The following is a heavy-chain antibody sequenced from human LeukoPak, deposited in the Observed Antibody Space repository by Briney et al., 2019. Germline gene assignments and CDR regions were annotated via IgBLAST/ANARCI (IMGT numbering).Heavy chain of an antibody. Sequence: EAPVKVSCKASGGTFSSYAISWVRQAPGQGLEWMGRIIPIFGTANYAQKFQGRVTITADKSTSTAYMELSSLRSEDTAVYYCARDGYKSHAEYFQHWGQGTLVTVSS. D-gene: IGHD5-24*01. CDR2: IIPIFGTA. V-gene: IGHV1-69*06. CDR3: ARDGYKSHAEYFQH. J-gene: IGHJ1*01. CDR1: GGTFSSYA.